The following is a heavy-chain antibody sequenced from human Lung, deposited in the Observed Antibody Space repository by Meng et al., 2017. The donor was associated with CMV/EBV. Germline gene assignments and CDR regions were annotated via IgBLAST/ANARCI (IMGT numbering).Heavy chain of an antibody. Sequence: ASVKVSCKASGYTFTSYEINWVRQATGQGIEWMGWMNPNSGNTGYAEKFQGRVTMTRNTSISTAYMELSSLRSEDTAVYYCARGFLAAKSGLRSLTYWGQGTLVTVSS. V-gene: IGHV1-8*01. CDR1: GYTFTSYE. D-gene: IGHD2-15*01. J-gene: IGHJ4*02. CDR3: ARGFLAAKSGLRSLTY. CDR2: MNPNSGNT.